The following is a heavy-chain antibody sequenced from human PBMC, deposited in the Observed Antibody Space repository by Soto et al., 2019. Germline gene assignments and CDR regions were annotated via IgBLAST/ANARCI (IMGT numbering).Heavy chain of an antibody. CDR3: ARESSNRKFDY. CDR1: GFTVSSNY. J-gene: IGHJ4*02. Sequence: GGSLRLSCAASGFTVSSNYMSWVRQAPGKGLEWISIIYSAGNTYYADSVKGRFTISRDNSKNTLYLQMGSLRAEDMAVYYCARESSNRKFDYWGQGTLVTVSS. V-gene: IGHV3-66*01. CDR2: IYSAGNT. D-gene: IGHD6-13*01.